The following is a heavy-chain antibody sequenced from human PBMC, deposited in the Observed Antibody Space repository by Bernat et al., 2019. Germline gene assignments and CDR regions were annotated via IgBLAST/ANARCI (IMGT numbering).Heavy chain of an antibody. J-gene: IGHJ2*01. Sequence: QVQLQESGPGLVKPSQTLSLTCTVSGGSISSYYWIWIRQPPGKGLGWIWYIYYSGSANYNPSLESRVSISVDTSESQFSLKLSSVAAAGAAVYYCARGWGYLDLWGRGTLVTVSS. V-gene: IGHV4-59*08. CDR3: ARGWGYLDL. D-gene: IGHD3-16*01. CDR2: IYYSGSA. CDR1: GGSISSYY.